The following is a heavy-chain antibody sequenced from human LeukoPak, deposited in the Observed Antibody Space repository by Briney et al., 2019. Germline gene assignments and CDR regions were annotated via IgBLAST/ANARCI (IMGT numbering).Heavy chain of an antibody. CDR2: VYYSGTT. V-gene: IGHV4-59*01. CDR1: GGSISTYY. Sequence: SETLSLTCTVSGGSISTYYWSWIRQPPGKGLEWIGYVYYSGTTNYNPSLKSRVTISGDTSKNQFSLKLSSVTAADTAVYYCARSTLGYCSGGSCSWFDHWGQGTLVTVSS. J-gene: IGHJ5*02. CDR3: ARSTLGYCSGGSCSWFDH. D-gene: IGHD2-15*01.